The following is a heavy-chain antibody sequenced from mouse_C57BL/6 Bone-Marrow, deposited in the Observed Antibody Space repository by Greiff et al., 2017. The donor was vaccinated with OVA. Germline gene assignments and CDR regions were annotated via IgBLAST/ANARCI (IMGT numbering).Heavy chain of an antibody. D-gene: IGHD1-1*01. Sequence: EVQGVESGGDLVKPGGSLKLSCAASGFTFSSYGMSWVRQTPDKRLEWVATISSGGSYTYYPDSVKGRFTISRDNAKNTLYLQMSSLKSEDTAMYYGASPSITTVVARFAYWGQGTLVTVTA. J-gene: IGHJ3*01. CDR2: ISSGGSYT. CDR3: ASPSITTVVARFAY. CDR1: GFTFSSYG. V-gene: IGHV5-6*01.